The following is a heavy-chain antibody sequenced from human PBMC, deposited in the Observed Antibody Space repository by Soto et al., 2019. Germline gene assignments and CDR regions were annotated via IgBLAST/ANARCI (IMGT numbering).Heavy chain of an antibody. CDR3: ARDGYSGRSDGFDV. Sequence: QVQLVESGGGMVQPGRSLRLSCAGSAFTFNAYTMHWARQPPGKGLEWVAVISYDGNSERYTDPVKGRFTVSRDNSKSTLYLQLNSLRSEDTAVYYCARDGYSGRSDGFDVWGQGTMVTVSS. D-gene: IGHD5-12*01. J-gene: IGHJ3*01. CDR1: AFTFNAYT. V-gene: IGHV3-30-3*01. CDR2: ISYDGNSE.